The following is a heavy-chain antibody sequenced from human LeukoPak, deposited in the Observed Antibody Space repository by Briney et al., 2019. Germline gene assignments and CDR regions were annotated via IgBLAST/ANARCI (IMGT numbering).Heavy chain of an antibody. V-gene: IGHV1-24*01. CDR3: ATHSSSWYFLDY. D-gene: IGHD6-13*01. CDR1: GYTLTELS. J-gene: IGHJ4*02. CDR2: FDPEDGET. Sequence: ASVTVSFTCSGYTLTELSMHWVRQAPGKGLEWMGGFDPEDGETIYAQKFQGRVTMTDDTSTDTAYMALSSLRSEDTDVYFCATHSSSWYFLDYWGQGTLVTVSS.